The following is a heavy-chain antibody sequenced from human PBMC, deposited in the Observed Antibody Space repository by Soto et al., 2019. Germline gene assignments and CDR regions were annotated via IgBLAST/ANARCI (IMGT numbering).Heavy chain of an antibody. CDR3: ARVPYVAAAGNVYFDY. CDR1: GFTFSSYA. J-gene: IGHJ4*02. D-gene: IGHD6-13*01. CDR2: ISYDGSNK. V-gene: IGHV3-30-3*01. Sequence: GGSLRLSCAASGFTFSSYAMHWVRQAPGKGLEWVAVISYDGSNKYYADSVKGRFTISRDNSKNTLYLQMNSLRAEDTAVYYCARVPYVAAAGNVYFDYWGQGTLVTVSS.